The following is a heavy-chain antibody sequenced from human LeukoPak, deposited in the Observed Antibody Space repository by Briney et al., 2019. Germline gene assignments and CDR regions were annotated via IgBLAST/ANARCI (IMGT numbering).Heavy chain of an antibody. CDR1: GGPFSNYY. Sequence: SETLSLTCAVYGGPFSNYYWSWIRQPPGKGLEWIGEINDSGRINYSPSLMSRVTISVDTSKNQFSLRLTSVTARDTAVYYCARRWNYGRNYYIDVWGKGATVSVSS. D-gene: IGHD1-7*01. CDR2: INDSGRI. CDR3: ARRWNYGRNYYIDV. J-gene: IGHJ6*03. V-gene: IGHV4-34*01.